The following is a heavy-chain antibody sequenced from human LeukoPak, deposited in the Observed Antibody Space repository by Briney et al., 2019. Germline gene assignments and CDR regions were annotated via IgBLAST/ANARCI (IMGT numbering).Heavy chain of an antibody. V-gene: IGHV3-30-3*01. CDR3: GRGSVGFGELNY. Sequence: GGSLRLSCAASGFTFSSYATHWVRQAPGKGLEWVAVISYDGSNKFYADSVKGRFTLSRDNSKNTLYLQMNSLRIEDTAVYYCGRGSVGFGELNYWGQGTLVTVSS. CDR1: GFTFSSYA. J-gene: IGHJ4*02. D-gene: IGHD3-10*01. CDR2: ISYDGSNK.